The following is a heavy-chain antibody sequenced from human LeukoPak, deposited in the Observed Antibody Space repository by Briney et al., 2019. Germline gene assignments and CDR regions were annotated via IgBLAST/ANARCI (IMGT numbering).Heavy chain of an antibody. V-gene: IGHV3-15*01. Sequence: GGSLRLSCATSGFNFNDAWMNWVRQAPGKGLEWLGRIKSISYGGTIDYAAPVKGRFTISRDDSKNTLYLQMDSLETEDTAIYYCTRTWPGNTCFNFWGQGTQVTVSS. CDR1: GFNFNDAW. D-gene: IGHD1-7*01. J-gene: IGHJ4*02. CDR2: IKSISYGGTI. CDR3: TRTWPGNTCFNF.